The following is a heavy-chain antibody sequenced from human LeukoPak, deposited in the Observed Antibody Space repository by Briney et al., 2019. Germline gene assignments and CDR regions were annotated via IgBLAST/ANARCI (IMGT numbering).Heavy chain of an antibody. D-gene: IGHD5-24*01. Sequence: GGSLRLSCAASGFTFSNYGMNWVRQAPGKGLEWVSFMSGSSSYIYYADSVKGRFTISRDNAKNSLYLQMNSLRAEDTALYYCARDRIGHNYGDFDSWGQGTLVTVSS. CDR3: ARDRIGHNYGDFDS. V-gene: IGHV3-21*06. J-gene: IGHJ4*02. CDR1: GFTFSNYG. CDR2: MSGSSSYI.